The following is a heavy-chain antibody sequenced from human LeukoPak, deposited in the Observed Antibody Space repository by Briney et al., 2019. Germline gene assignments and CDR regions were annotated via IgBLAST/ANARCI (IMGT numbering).Heavy chain of an antibody. Sequence: GRSLRLSCAASGFTFSSYAMHWVRQAPGKGLEWVAVISYDGSNKYYADSVKGRFTISRDNSKNTLYLQMNSLRAEDTAVYYCARDLEQDIVVVPAAAFGYWGQGTLVTVSS. CDR1: GFTFSSYA. J-gene: IGHJ4*02. V-gene: IGHV3-30*04. CDR3: ARDLEQDIVVVPAAAFGY. D-gene: IGHD2-2*01. CDR2: ISYDGSNK.